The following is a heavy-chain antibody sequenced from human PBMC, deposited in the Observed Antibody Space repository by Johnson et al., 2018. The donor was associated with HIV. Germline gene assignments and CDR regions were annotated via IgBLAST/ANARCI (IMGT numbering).Heavy chain of an antibody. Sequence: VQLVESGGGLVQPGGSLRLSCGASGFTFSDHWMQWVRQAPGKGLVWVSRINGDGSRLTYADSVKGRFTIARDNAKNTLYLELKSLRSEDTAVYSCARTSCSGAGCLGYDTFDGWGQGAMVTVAS. CDR3: ARTSCSGAGCLGYDTFDG. CDR2: INGDGSRL. V-gene: IGHV3-74*01. CDR1: GFTFSDHW. D-gene: IGHD2-15*01. J-gene: IGHJ3*01.